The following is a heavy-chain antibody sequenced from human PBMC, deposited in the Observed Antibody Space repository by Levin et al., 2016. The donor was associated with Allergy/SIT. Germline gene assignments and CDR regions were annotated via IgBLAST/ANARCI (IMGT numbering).Heavy chain of an antibody. Sequence: SVKVSCKASGGTFSSYAISWVRQAPGQGLEWMGGIIPIFGTANYAQKFQGRVTITADESTSTAYMELSSLRSEDTAVYYCAREEGRGYHGLWCNWGQGTLVTVSS. D-gene: IGHD2-8*01. CDR2: IIPIFGTA. J-gene: IGHJ4*02. CDR3: AREEGRGYHGLWCN. V-gene: IGHV1-69*13. CDR1: GGTFSSYA.